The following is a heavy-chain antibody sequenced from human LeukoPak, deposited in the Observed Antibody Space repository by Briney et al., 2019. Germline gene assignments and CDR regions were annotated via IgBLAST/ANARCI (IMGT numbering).Heavy chain of an antibody. CDR1: GGSISNSNYY. CDR2: IYYSGTT. J-gene: IGHJ4*02. V-gene: IGHV4-39*01. CDR3: ARNGGSYYFDY. D-gene: IGHD1-26*01. Sequence: SETLSLTCTVSGGSISNSNYYWGWIRQPPGKGLEWIGSIYYSGTTYYNPSLKSRVTKSVDTSKNQFSLNLSSVSAADTAVYYCARNGGSYYFDYWGQGTLVTVSS.